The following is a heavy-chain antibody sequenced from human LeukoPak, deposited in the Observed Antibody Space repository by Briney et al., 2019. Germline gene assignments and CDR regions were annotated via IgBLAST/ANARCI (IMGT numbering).Heavy chain of an antibody. D-gene: IGHD4-23*01. CDR2: ISWNSGSI. Sequence: GGSLRLSCAASGFTFDDYAMPWVRQAPGKGLEWVSGISWNSGSIGYADSVKGRFTISRDNAKNSLYLQMNSLRAEDTALYYCAKDYGGNSFLAYFDYWGQGTLVTVSS. CDR3: AKDYGGNSFLAYFDY. J-gene: IGHJ4*02. V-gene: IGHV3-9*01. CDR1: GFTFDDYA.